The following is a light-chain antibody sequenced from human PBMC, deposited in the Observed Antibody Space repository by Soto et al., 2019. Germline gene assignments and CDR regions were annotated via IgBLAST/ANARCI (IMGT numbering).Light chain of an antibody. V-gene: IGKV1-17*01. CDR2: GAF. Sequence: IQMTQSPSSLSASVGDRLTITCRASQDVRNYVGWYQQKPGKAPKFLIYGAFSLETGIPSRFSGSGYGTEFTLTINSLLPEDFATYFCLQHNSYPPTFGQGTKVEIK. CDR3: LQHNSYPPT. CDR1: QDVRNY. J-gene: IGKJ1*01.